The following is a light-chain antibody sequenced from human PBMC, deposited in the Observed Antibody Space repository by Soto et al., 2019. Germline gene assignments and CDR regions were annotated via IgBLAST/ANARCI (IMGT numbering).Light chain of an antibody. V-gene: IGLV2-14*03. Sequence: QSVLTQPASLSGSPGQSITLSCTGNSKEVGGYNYVSWYQHHPGKAPKLIIYDVSNRPSGVSNRFSGSKSGNTASLTISGLQPEDEADYYCSSYTTSNTRQIVFGTGTKVTVL. CDR1: SKEVGGYNY. CDR3: SSYTTSNTRQIV. CDR2: DVS. J-gene: IGLJ1*01.